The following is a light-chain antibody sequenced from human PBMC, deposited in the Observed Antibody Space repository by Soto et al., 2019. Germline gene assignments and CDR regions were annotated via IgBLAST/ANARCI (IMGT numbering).Light chain of an antibody. Sequence: EIVMTQSPATLSVSPGERATLSCRASQSVSSNLAWYQQKPGQAPRLLIYGASTRASGIPARFSGSGSGSEFTITISSLQSKDFAVYYCQQYNNWPPITFGQGTRLEIK. CDR3: QQYNNWPPIT. CDR1: QSVSSN. CDR2: GAS. V-gene: IGKV3-15*01. J-gene: IGKJ5*01.